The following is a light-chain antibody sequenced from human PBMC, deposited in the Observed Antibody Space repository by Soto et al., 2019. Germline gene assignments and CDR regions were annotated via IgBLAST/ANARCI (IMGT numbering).Light chain of an antibody. CDR3: MQSLQSPRT. CDR2: VAS. Sequence: IVMTQSPLSLPVTPGEPASISCRCSQSLLHTGGYNYLDWFLQKPGQSPQLLIYVASNRASGVPDRFSGSGSGTDFTLKISRVEAEDVGVYYCMQSLQSPRTFGQGTKVEI. V-gene: IGKV2-28*01. CDR1: QSLLHTGGYNY. J-gene: IGKJ1*01.